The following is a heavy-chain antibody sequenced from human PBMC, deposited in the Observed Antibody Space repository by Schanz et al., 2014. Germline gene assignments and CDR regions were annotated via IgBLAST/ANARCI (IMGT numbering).Heavy chain of an antibody. CDR2: ISPYTGNT. CDR3: ARDRRRYCSTASCLHDNWFDP. D-gene: IGHD2-2*01. Sequence: QVQLVQSGDEVKKPGASVKVSCKTSGYTFSDYGITWVRQAPGQGLEWVGWISPYTGNTHYFDKMEGRVTMTTDTSTSTAYMELRSLRSEDTAVYYCARDRRRYCSTASCLHDNWFDPWGQGTLVIVSS. CDR1: GYTFSDYG. V-gene: IGHV1-18*01. J-gene: IGHJ5*02.